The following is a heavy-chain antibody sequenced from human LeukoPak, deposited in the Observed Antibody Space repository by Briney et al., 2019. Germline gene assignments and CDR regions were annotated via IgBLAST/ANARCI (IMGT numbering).Heavy chain of an antibody. CDR3: ARDPDRSGWSTFEY. Sequence: GGSLRLSCAASGFTLRSYWMHWVRQAPGKGLVWVSRISSDGITTTYADSVKGRFTISRDNAKNTLYLQMNSLRAEDTAVYFCARDPDRSGWSTFEYWGQGTLVTVPS. V-gene: IGHV3-74*01. J-gene: IGHJ4*02. D-gene: IGHD6-19*01. CDR1: GFTLRSYW. CDR2: ISSDGITT.